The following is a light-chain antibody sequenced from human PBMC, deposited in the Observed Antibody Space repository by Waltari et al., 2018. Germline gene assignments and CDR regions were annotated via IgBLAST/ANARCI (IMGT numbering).Light chain of an antibody. CDR3: QALGSNRWV. CDR2: QNI. CDR1: ILGGKY. J-gene: IGLJ3*02. V-gene: IGLV3-1*01. Sequence: SYELTQPPSVSVSPGQTANITCSGDILGGKYASWNPHKAGQSPLLVIYQNINRPPGLPERFTGSKSGNTATLTISGTQATDDADYYSQALGSNRWVFGGGTKLTVL.